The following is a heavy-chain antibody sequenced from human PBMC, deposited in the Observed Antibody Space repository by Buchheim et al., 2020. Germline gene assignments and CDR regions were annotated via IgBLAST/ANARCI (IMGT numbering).Heavy chain of an antibody. D-gene: IGHD3-22*01. CDR1: GYTFASYY. CDR2: IDPSRGGT. J-gene: IGHJ4*02. Sequence: QVQLVQSGAEVKKPGDSVKVSCKASGYTFASYYMHWVRQAPGQVLEWMGIIDPSRGGTSYDQKFQGRVTITADKSTSTYYMELSSLRSEDTAVYYCARAELDYYDSSGYGSSFDYWGQGTL. V-gene: IGHV1-46*01. CDR3: ARAELDYYDSSGYGSSFDY.